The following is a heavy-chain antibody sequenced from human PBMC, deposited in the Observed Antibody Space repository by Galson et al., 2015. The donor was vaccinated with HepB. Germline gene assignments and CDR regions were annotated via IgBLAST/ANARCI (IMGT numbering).Heavy chain of an antibody. J-gene: IGHJ4*02. CDR1: GGSISSSSYY. CDR3: ASPLSSSGFDY. CDR2: IYYSGST. Sequence: SLTCTVSGGSISSSSYYWGWIRQPPGKGLEWIGSIYYSGSTYYNPSLKSRVTISVDTSKNQFSLKLSSVTAADTAVYYCASPLSSSGFDYWGQGTLVTVSS. V-gene: IGHV4-39*01. D-gene: IGHD6-6*01.